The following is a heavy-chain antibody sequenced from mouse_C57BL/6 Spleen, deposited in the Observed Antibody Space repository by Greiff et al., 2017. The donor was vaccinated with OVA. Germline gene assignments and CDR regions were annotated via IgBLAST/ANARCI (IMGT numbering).Heavy chain of an antibody. J-gene: IGHJ4*01. V-gene: IGHV1-82*01. Sequence: VQLQQSGPELVKPGASVKISCKASGYAFSSSWMNWVKQRPGKGLEWIGRIYPGDGDTNYNGKFKGKATLTADKSSSTAYMQLSSLTSEDSAVYFCARSAQADAMDYWGQGTSVTVSS. CDR2: IYPGDGDT. CDR3: ARSAQADAMDY. D-gene: IGHD3-2*02. CDR1: GYAFSSSW.